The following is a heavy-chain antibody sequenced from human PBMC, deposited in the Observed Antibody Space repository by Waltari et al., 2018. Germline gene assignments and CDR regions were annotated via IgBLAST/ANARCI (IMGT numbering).Heavy chain of an antibody. J-gene: IGHJ6*03. D-gene: IGHD3-22*01. CDR1: GGTFSSYA. Sequence: QVQLVQSGAEVKKPGSSVKVSCKASGGTFSSYAISWVRQAPGQGLEWMGGIIPIFGTANYAQKFQGRVTITADESTSTAYMELSSLRSDDTAVYYCARERYYDSSGSEPALYYYYMDVWGKGTTVTISS. V-gene: IGHV1-69*12. CDR3: ARERYYDSSGSEPALYYYYMDV. CDR2: IIPIFGTA.